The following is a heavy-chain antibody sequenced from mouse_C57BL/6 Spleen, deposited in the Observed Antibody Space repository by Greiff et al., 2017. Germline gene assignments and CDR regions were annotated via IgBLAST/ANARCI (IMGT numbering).Heavy chain of an antibody. V-gene: IGHV14-4*01. CDR1: GFNIKDDY. CDR3: TSVFYYDYFWFAY. CDR2: IDPENGDT. D-gene: IGHD2-4*01. Sequence: EVQLQQSGAELVRPGASVKLSCTASGFNIKDDYMHWVKQRPEQGLEWIGWIDPENGDTEYASKFQGKATITAYTSSNTAYLQLSSLTSEDTAVYYCTSVFYYDYFWFAYWGQGTLVTVSA. J-gene: IGHJ3*01.